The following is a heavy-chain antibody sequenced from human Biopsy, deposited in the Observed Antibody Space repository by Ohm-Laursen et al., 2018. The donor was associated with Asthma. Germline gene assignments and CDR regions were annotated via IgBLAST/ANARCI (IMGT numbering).Heavy chain of an antibody. CDR1: GFTFSSYA. CDR2: ISGDAQRT. Sequence: SLRLSCAASGFTFSSYALSWVRQAPGKGLEWVSGISGDAQRTYYEDSVKGRFTISRDNSKNTIYLQLKSLRAEDTAVYYCAKDWKSLYVQYFFEYWGQGTLVTVSS. V-gene: IGHV3-23*01. J-gene: IGHJ4*02. D-gene: IGHD5/OR15-5a*01. CDR3: AKDWKSLYVQYFFEY.